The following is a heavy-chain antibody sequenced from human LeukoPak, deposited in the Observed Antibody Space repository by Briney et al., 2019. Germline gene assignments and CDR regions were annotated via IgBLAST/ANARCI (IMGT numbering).Heavy chain of an antibody. CDR3: ARGYYGSGSFNY. J-gene: IGHJ4*02. CDR2: INAGNGNT. Sequence: ASVKVSCKASGYTFTSYAMHWVRQAPGQRLEWMGWINAGNGNTKYSQKFQGRVTITRDTSASTAYMELSSLRSEDTAVYYCARGYYGSGSFNYWGQGTLVTVSS. D-gene: IGHD3-10*01. V-gene: IGHV1-3*01. CDR1: GYTFTSYA.